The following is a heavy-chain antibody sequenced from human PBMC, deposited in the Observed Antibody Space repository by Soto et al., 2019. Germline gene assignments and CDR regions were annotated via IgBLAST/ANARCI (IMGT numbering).Heavy chain of an antibody. CDR1: GGPFSSYA. Sequence: QVQLVQSGAEVKKPGSSVKVSCKASGGPFSSYAISWVRQAPGQGLEWMGGIIPIFGTANYAQKFQGRVTITADKSTSTAYMELSSLRPEDTAVYYCARDLATVTPHAFDIWGQGTMVTVSS. D-gene: IGHD4-17*01. CDR2: IIPIFGTA. J-gene: IGHJ3*02. CDR3: ARDLATVTPHAFDI. V-gene: IGHV1-69*06.